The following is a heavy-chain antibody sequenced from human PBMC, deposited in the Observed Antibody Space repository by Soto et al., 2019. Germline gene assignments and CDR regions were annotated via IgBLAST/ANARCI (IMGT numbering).Heavy chain of an antibody. Sequence: GASVKVSCKASGGTFSSYAISWVRQAPGQGLEWMGGIIPIFGTANYAQKIQGRVTITADESTSTAYMELSSLRSEDTAVYYCAIDPLYYYDSSGYYWGAFDIWGQGTMVTVSS. D-gene: IGHD3-22*01. CDR1: GGTFSSYA. V-gene: IGHV1-69*13. CDR2: IIPIFGTA. CDR3: AIDPLYYYDSSGYYWGAFDI. J-gene: IGHJ3*02.